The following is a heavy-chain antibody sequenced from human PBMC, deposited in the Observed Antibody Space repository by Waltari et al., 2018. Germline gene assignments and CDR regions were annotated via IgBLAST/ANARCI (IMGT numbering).Heavy chain of an antibody. D-gene: IGHD6-19*01. CDR3: ARNLEEWLTPGGGY. Sequence: QLQLQESGPGLVKPSETLSLTCTVSGGSISSSSYYWGWIRQPPGKGLEWIGSIYYSGSTYYNPSLKSRVTISVDTSKNQFSLKLSSVTAADTAVYYCARNLEEWLTPGGGYWGQGTLVTVSS. V-gene: IGHV4-39*07. J-gene: IGHJ4*02. CDR2: IYYSGST. CDR1: GGSISSSSYY.